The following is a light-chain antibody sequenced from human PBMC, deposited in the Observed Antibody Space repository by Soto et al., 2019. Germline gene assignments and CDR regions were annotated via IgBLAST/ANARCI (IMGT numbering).Light chain of an antibody. CDR1: QSISRY. Sequence: DIQMTQSPSALSASVGGRCTITFRASQSISRYLNWYQQKPGKAPKLLIHTASSLQTGVPSRFNGSGSGTDFTLSISSLDPEDSATYYCQQSYSSATFGQGTKWIS. J-gene: IGKJ1*01. CDR2: TAS. V-gene: IGKV1-39*01. CDR3: QQSYSSAT.